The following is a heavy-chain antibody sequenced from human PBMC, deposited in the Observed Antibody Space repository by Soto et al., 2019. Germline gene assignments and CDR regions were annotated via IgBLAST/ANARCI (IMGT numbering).Heavy chain of an antibody. CDR3: ARDGAGFGYFDY. J-gene: IGHJ4*02. CDR2: INPNSGGT. V-gene: IGHV1-2*04. Sequence: ALLKVSCKASGYTFTGYFIHWVRQAPGQGLEWMGWINPNSGGTNYAQKFQGWVTMTRDTSISTAYMELSRLRSDDTAVYYCARDGAGFGYFDYWGQGTLVTVSS. CDR1: GYTFTGYF. D-gene: IGHD1-26*01.